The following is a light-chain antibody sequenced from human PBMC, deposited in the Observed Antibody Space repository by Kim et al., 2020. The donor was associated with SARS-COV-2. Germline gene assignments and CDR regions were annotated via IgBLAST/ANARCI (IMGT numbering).Light chain of an antibody. CDR2: AAS. J-gene: IGKJ4*01. CDR3: QQSYSTPLT. Sequence: VSVGDRVTITCRASQSISSYLNWYQQKPGKAPKLLIYAASSLQSGVPSRFSGSGSGTDFTLTISSLQPEDFATYSCQQSYSTPLTFVGGTKVDIK. V-gene: IGKV1-39*01. CDR1: QSISSY.